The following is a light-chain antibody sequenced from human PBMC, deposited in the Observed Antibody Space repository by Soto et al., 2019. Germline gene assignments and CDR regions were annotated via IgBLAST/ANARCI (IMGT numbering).Light chain of an antibody. J-gene: IGKJ4*01. Sequence: EIGMTQSPATLSLSPEERATLSCRASQTISYYLAWYQQKPGQAPRLLIYDASNRATGIPARFSGSGSGTDFTLTISSLEPEDFAVYYCQQRSNWLTFGGGTKVEIK. V-gene: IGKV3-11*01. CDR1: QTISYY. CDR3: QQRSNWLT. CDR2: DAS.